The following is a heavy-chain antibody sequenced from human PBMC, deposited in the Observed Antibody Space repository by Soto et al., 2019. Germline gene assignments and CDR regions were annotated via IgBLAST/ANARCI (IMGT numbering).Heavy chain of an antibody. CDR3: ARDSGSSGWYRGLFDY. J-gene: IGHJ4*02. D-gene: IGHD6-19*01. CDR1: GFTFSSYS. Sequence: GGSLRLSCAASGFTFSSYSMNWVRQAPGKGLEWVSSISSSSSYIYYADSVKGRFTISRDNAKNSLYLQMNSLRAEDTAVYYCARDSGSSGWYRGLFDYWGQGTLVTVSS. CDR2: ISSSSSYI. V-gene: IGHV3-21*01.